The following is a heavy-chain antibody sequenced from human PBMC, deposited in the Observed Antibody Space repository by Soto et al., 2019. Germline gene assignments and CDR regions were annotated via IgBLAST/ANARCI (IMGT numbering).Heavy chain of an antibody. CDR3: ATDASTTAVAGYYYYYYGMDV. CDR1: GYTFTSYG. V-gene: IGHV1-24*01. CDR2: FDPEDGET. J-gene: IGHJ6*02. Sequence: ASVKVSCKASGYTFTSYGISWVRQAPGKGLEWMGGFDPEDGETIYAQKFQGRVTMTEDTSTDTAYMELSSLRSEDTAVYYCATDASTTAVAGYYYYYYGMDVWGQGTTVTVSS. D-gene: IGHD6-19*01.